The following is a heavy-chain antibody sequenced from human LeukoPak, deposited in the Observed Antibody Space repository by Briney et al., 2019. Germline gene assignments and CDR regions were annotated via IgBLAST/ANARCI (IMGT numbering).Heavy chain of an antibody. D-gene: IGHD3-3*01. CDR2: ISGSGGST. J-gene: IGHJ4*02. V-gene: IGHV3-23*01. Sequence: GGSLRLSCAASGFTFSSYAMSWVRQAPGKGLEWVSAISGSGGSTYYADSVKGRFTISRDNSKNTLYLQMNGLRAEDTAVYYCAKASGYDFWSGYYVDYWGQGTLVTVSS. CDR1: GFTFSSYA. CDR3: AKASGYDFWSGYYVDY.